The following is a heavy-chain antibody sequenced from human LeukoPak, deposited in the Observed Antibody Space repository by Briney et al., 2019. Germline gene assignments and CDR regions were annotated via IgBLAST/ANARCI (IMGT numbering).Heavy chain of an antibody. Sequence: ASVKVSCKASGYTFTSYGISWVRQAPGQGLEWMGLISAYNGNTNYAQKLQGRVTMTTDTSTSTAYMELRSLRSDDTAVYYCARDQRNPIRRYYYDSSGTCGDYWGQGTLVTVSS. CDR1: GYTFTSYG. CDR3: ARDQRNPIRRYYYDSSGTCGDY. V-gene: IGHV1-18*01. J-gene: IGHJ4*02. D-gene: IGHD3-22*01. CDR2: ISAYNGNT.